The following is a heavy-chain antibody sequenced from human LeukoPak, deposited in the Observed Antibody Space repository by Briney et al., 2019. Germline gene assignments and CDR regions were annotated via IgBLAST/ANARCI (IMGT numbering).Heavy chain of an antibody. V-gene: IGHV3-21*01. J-gene: IGHJ4*02. CDR2: ISSSSSNI. D-gene: IGHD3/OR15-3a*01. CDR1: GLTLSRYT. Sequence: GGSLRLSCAPCGLTLSRYTINWIRQAPGKGLEWVSSISSSSSNIYYADSVKGRFAISRDNAKTSLYLQMNSLRAEDTAVYYCARDSGTVSGPTSVDFWGQGTLVTVSS. CDR3: ARDSGTVSGPTSVDF.